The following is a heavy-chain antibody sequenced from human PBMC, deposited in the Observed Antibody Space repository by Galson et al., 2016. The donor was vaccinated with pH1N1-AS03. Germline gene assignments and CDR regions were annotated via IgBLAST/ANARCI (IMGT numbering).Heavy chain of an antibody. J-gene: IGHJ4*02. CDR2: ISSRSSGK. CDR1: GFTFNAYS. V-gene: IGHV3-48*01. Sequence: SLRLSCAASGFTFNAYSMNWFRQAPGKGLEWVSHISSRSSGKYYADSVTGRFTVSRDDAENSLYLQMNSLRVEDTAVYFCARDLRAVADPYWGQGTLVTVSS. D-gene: IGHD4-23*01. CDR3: ARDLRAVADPY.